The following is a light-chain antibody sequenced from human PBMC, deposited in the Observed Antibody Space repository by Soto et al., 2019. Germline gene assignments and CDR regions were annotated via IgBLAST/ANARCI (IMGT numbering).Light chain of an antibody. J-gene: IGLJ1*01. CDR3: AAWDDSLNAL. V-gene: IGLV1-44*01. CDR2: KNN. CDR1: SYNVGKNL. Sequence: QSVLTQPPSASGTPGQRVTISCSGGSYNVGKNLVYWYQQRPGTAPKLIIFKNNQRPSGVPDRFSGSKSGTSASLAISGLQPEDEADYYCAAWDDSLNALFGTGTKLTVL.